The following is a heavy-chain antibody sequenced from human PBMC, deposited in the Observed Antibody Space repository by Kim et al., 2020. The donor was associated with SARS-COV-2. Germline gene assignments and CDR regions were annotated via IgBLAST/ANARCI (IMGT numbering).Heavy chain of an antibody. J-gene: IGHJ4*03. Sequence: GGSLRLSCATSGVTSNNYRTNWVRQAPGKGLEWVANIKPDGSEKFYVDSVKGRFTISRDKANNSLYLQMNSLRAEDTAVYYCVTSAYPYCGDSCY. D-gene: IGHD2-21*01. V-gene: IGHV3-7*03. CDR3: VTSAYPYCGDSCY. CDR1: GVTSNNYR. CDR2: IKPDGSEK.